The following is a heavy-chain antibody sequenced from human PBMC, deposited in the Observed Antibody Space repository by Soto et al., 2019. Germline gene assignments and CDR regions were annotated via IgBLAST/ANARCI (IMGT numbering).Heavy chain of an antibody. CDR3: AREVGWSSSSFYYYYYGMDV. D-gene: IGHD6-6*01. CDR1: GYTFTSYG. J-gene: IGHJ6*02. CDR2: ISAYNGNT. Sequence: SVKVSCKASGYTFTSYGISWVRQAPGQGLEWMGWISAYNGNTNYAQKLQGRVTMTTDTSTSTAYMELGSLRSDDTAVYYCAREVGWSSSSFYYYYYGMDVWGQGTTVTVSS. V-gene: IGHV1-18*01.